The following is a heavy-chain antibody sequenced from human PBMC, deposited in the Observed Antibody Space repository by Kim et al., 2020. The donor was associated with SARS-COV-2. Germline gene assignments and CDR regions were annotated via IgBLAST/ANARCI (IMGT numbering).Heavy chain of an antibody. J-gene: IGHJ6*02. V-gene: IGHV3-48*03. CDR1: GFTFSSYE. CDR2: ISSSGSTI. D-gene: IGHD3-9*01. CDR3: ARRYFDWLQPISYGMDV. Sequence: GGSLRLSCAASGFTFSSYEMNWVRQAPGKGLEWVSYISSSGSTIYYADSVKGRFTISRDNAKNSLYLQMNSLRAEDTAVYYCARRYFDWLQPISYGMDVWGQGTTVTVSS.